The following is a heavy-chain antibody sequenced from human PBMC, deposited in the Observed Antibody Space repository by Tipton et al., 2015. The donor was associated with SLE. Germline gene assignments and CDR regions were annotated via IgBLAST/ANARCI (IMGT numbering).Heavy chain of an antibody. CDR2: IIPIFGTT. CDR3: TRDAAASTGFAFDI. V-gene: IGHV1-69*05. Sequence: QTGPEVKKPGSSVKVSCKASGGTFSSYAISWARQAPGQGLEWMGGIIPIFGTTNYAQKFQGRVTITTDESTSTGYMELSSLRSEDMAVYYCTRDAAASTGFAFDIWGQVTMVTVSS. J-gene: IGHJ3*02. CDR1: GGTFSSYA. D-gene: IGHD6-13*01.